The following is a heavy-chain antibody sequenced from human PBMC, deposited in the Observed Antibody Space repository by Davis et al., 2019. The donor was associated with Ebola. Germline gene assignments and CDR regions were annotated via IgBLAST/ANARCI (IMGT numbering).Heavy chain of an antibody. CDR3: ARDNWNDENFDY. V-gene: IGHV1-18*04. Sequence: ASVKVSCKASGYTFTSYGVSWVRQAPGQGLEWMGWISGFNGNTNFAQKFQGRVTMTKDTSTSTAYMELSSLRSDDTAVYYCARDNWNDENFDYWGQGTLVTVSS. J-gene: IGHJ4*02. CDR1: GYTFTSYG. CDR2: ISGFNGNT. D-gene: IGHD1-20*01.